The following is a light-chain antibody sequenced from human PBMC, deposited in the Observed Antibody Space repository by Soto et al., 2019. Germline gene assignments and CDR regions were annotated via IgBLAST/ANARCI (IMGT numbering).Light chain of an antibody. V-gene: IGKV3-20*01. J-gene: IGKJ1*01. CDR2: GAS. CDR1: QSVSSSY. CDR3: HQHGGSPET. Sequence: EIVLTQSPGTLSLSPGERATLSCRASQSVSSSYLAWYQQKPGQAPRLLIYGASTRATGIPARFSGSGSGTEFTLTISRLEPEDSGIYHCHQHGGSPETFGQGTKVDIK.